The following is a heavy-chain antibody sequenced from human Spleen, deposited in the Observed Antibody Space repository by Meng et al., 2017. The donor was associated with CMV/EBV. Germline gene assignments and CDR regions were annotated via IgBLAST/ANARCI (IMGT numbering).Heavy chain of an antibody. V-gene: IGHV4-34*01. Sequence: QVQLKESAPGLVKPSATLSLAGAVSGGSFRGYYWSWLRQPPGKGLEWIGEINHSGSTNYNPSLKSRVTISVDTSKNQFSLKLSSVTAADTAVYYCARGRYFTTTLDYWGQGTLVTVSS. CDR1: GGSFRGYY. CDR2: INHSGST. CDR3: ARGRYFTTTLDY. D-gene: IGHD4-17*01. J-gene: IGHJ4*02.